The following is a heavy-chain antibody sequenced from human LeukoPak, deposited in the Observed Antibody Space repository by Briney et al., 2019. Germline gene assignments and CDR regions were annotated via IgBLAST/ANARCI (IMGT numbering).Heavy chain of an antibody. V-gene: IGHV4-59*01. J-gene: IGHJ5*02. CDR3: VRSPQLDP. CDR1: GVSICSFY. D-gene: IGHD6-13*01. Sequence: PSETLSLTSTVSGVSICSFYWGWVRQRPGKGLEWIGYIQNSVTSYTDNPALQSRVTISVDTSKNQFSLKVTSVTAADTAVYYCVRSPQLDPWGQGTLVTVSS. CDR2: IQNSVTSY.